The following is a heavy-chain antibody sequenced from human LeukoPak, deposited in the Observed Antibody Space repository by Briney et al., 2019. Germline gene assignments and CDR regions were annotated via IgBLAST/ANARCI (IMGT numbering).Heavy chain of an antibody. J-gene: IGHJ3*02. CDR1: GFTFSLYG. CDR2: ISGSGGST. D-gene: IGHD6-13*01. Sequence: GGSLRLSCVASGFTFSLYGMHWVRQAPGKGLEWGSAISGSGGSTYYADSVKGRFTISRDNSKNTLYLQMNSLRAEDTTVYSCVRGTAAGNPHTCAFDMWGQGTMVTVSS. V-gene: IGHV3-23*01. CDR3: VRGTAAGNPHTCAFDM.